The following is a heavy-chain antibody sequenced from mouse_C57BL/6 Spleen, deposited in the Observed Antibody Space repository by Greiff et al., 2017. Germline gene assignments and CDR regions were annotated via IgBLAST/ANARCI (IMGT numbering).Heavy chain of an antibody. V-gene: IGHV5-4*01. Sequence: DVMLVESGGGLVKPGGSLKLSCAASGFTFSSYAMSWVRQTPEKRLEWVATISDGGSYTYYPDNVKGRFTISRNNAKNNLYLQMSHLKSEDTAMYYCVRDRGYGDDGGDYAMDYWGQGTSVTVSS. CDR1: GFTFSSYA. CDR3: VRDRGYGDDGGDYAMDY. J-gene: IGHJ4*01. CDR2: ISDGGSYT. D-gene: IGHD2-2*01.